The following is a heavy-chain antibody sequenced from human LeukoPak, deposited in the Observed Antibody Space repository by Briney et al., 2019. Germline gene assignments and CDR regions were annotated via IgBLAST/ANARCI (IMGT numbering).Heavy chain of an antibody. J-gene: IGHJ5*01. Sequence: GGSLRLSCAASGFIFSSYAMSWVRQAPGKGLEWVSAISGSGGTTYYANSVKGRFTISRDNSKNTLYLQMNSLRAEDTAVYYCSKEAADIVVVPAAMMDSWGQGTLVTVSS. D-gene: IGHD2-2*01. CDR1: GFIFSSYA. CDR2: ISGSGGTT. CDR3: SKEAADIVVVPAAMMDS. V-gene: IGHV3-23*01.